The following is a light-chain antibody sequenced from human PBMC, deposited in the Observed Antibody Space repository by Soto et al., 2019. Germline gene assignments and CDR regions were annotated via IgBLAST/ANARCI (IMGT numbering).Light chain of an antibody. CDR1: QSISTY. V-gene: IGKV1-39*01. CDR2: DAS. J-gene: IGKJ5*01. CDR3: QQSYMDPIT. Sequence: EIQMTQSPSTLSASVGNRVTITCRASQSISTYLNWYQKKPGKAPNLLIYDASRLQSGVPSRFSGSGGGTDCTLSISSVQPEDFATYFCQQSYMDPITFGQGTRLEIK.